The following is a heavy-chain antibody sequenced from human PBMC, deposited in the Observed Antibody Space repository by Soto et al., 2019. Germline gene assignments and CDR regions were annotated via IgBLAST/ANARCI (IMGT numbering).Heavy chain of an antibody. CDR2: ISYDGSNK. V-gene: IGHV3-30*18. D-gene: IGHD3-9*01. J-gene: IGHJ6*02. CDR3: AKEGQYYDILTGYRAYYGMDV. CDR1: GFTFSSYG. Sequence: QVQLVESGGGVVQPGRSLRLSCAASGFTFSSYGMHWVRQAPGKGLEWVAVISYDGSNKYYADSVKGRFTISRDNSKNPLYLKMTSLRAEDTAVYYCAKEGQYYDILTGYRAYYGMDVWGQGTTVTVSS.